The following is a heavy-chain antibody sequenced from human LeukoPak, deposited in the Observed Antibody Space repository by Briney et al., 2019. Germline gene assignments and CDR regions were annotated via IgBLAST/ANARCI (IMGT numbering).Heavy chain of an antibody. D-gene: IGHD2-21*01. CDR2: IYTSGST. J-gene: IGHJ5*02. V-gene: IGHV4-4*07. CDR3: ARIFPGSWIDP. Sequence: SETLSLTCAVSGGSISSYYWIWIRQPAGKGLEWIGRIYTSGSTNYNPSLKSRVTMSVDTSKNQFSLKLSSVTAADTAVYYCARIFPGSWIDPWAKGTLVTVSS. CDR1: GGSISSYY.